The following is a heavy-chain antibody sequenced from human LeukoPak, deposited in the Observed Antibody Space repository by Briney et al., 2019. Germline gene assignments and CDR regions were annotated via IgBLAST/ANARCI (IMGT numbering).Heavy chain of an antibody. D-gene: IGHD6-19*01. CDR1: GYTFTGYY. Sequence: ASVKVSCKASGYTFTGYYMHWVRPAPGQGLEWMGWINPNSGGTNYAQKFQGRVTMTRDTSISTAYMELSRLRSDDTAVYYCARGSSGWNPRYWFDPWGQGTLVTVSS. CDR2: INPNSGGT. J-gene: IGHJ5*02. CDR3: ARGSSGWNPRYWFDP. V-gene: IGHV1-2*02.